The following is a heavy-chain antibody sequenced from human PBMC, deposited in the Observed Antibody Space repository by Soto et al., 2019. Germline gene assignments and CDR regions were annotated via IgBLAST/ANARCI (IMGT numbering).Heavy chain of an antibody. CDR2: IIPIFGTV. Sequence: QVQLLQSGAEVKKPGSSVRVSCEASGGSFRTYSISWVRQAPGQGLEWMGEIIPIFGTVNYAQKFQGRVTITADEPTTTVYMDLRSLRSADTAVYYCAKGAVAGTPTSYYYYGMDVWGQGTTVTVSS. D-gene: IGHD6-19*01. V-gene: IGHV1-69*12. CDR1: GGSFRTYS. CDR3: AKGAVAGTPTSYYYYGMDV. J-gene: IGHJ6*02.